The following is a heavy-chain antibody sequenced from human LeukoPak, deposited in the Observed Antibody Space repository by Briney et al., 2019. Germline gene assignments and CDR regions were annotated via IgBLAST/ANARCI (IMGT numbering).Heavy chain of an antibody. CDR1: GFPLSSHA. CDR2: ISYDGSNK. CDR3: ARDGYSSSWPAYYYYMDV. D-gene: IGHD6-13*01. J-gene: IGHJ6*03. V-gene: IGHV3-30*04. Sequence: GGSLSLFCAASGFPLSSHAMHGLRDARGRGLEGVADISYDGSNKYYADPVKGRFTISRDNSKNTLYLQMNSLRAEDTAVYYCARDGYSSSWPAYYYYMDVWGKGTTVTVSS.